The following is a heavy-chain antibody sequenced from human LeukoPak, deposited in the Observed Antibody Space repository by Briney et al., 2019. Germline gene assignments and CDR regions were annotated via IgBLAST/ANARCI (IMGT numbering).Heavy chain of an antibody. CDR1: GDSLSTYS. Sequence: SETLSLTCTVSGDSLSTYSWSWLRQPPGKGLEYIGYIYYSGSTNYNPSLKSRVTMSVDTSKDQCSLKLNSVTAADTAVYYCVGEKNYWGTPYWGQGTLVTVSS. CDR3: VGEKNYWGTPY. CDR2: IYYSGST. V-gene: IGHV4-59*08. J-gene: IGHJ4*02. D-gene: IGHD1-7*01.